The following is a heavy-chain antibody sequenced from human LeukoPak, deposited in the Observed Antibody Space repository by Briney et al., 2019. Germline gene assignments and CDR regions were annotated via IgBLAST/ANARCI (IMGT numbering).Heavy chain of an antibody. CDR3: ASCSITMVRGVIIRDYYYYYMDV. CDR2: IIPIFGTA. Sequence: ASVKVSCKASGGTFSSYAISWVRQAPGQGLEWMGGIIPIFGTANYAQKFQGRVTITADESTSTAYMELSSLRSEDTAVYYCASCSITMVRGVIIRDYYYYYMDVWGKGTTVTVSS. J-gene: IGHJ6*03. CDR1: GGTFSSYA. V-gene: IGHV1-69*13. D-gene: IGHD3-10*01.